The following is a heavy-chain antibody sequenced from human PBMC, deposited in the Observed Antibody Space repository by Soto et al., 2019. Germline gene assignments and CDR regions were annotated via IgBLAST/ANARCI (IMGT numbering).Heavy chain of an antibody. D-gene: IGHD3-3*01. J-gene: IGHJ6*03. CDR2: ISAYNGNT. CDR3: ARGGQGYDFWSGYSSNYYYYYMDV. CDR1: GYTFTSYG. Sequence: ASVKVSCKASGYTFTSYGISWVRQAPGQGLEWMGWISAYNGNTNYAQKLQGRVTMTTDTSTSTAYMELRSLRSDDTAVYYCARGGQGYDFWSGYSSNYYYYYMDVWGKGTTVTVSS. V-gene: IGHV1-18*01.